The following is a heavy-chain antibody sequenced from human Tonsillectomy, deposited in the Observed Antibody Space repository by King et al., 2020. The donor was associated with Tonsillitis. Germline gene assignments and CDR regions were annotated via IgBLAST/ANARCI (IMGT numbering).Heavy chain of an antibody. Sequence: VQLVESGGGLVQPGGSLRLSCAASGFTFRSYAMSWVRQAPGKGLEWGSAIRGSGGSTYYADSVKGRFTISRDNSKNTLYLQMNSLRAEDTAVYYFAKDGFWSSSSKWGQGTLVTVSS. V-gene: IGHV3-23*04. J-gene: IGHJ4*02. D-gene: IGHD6-6*01. CDR2: IRGSGGST. CDR1: GFTFRSYA. CDR3: AKDGFWSSSSK.